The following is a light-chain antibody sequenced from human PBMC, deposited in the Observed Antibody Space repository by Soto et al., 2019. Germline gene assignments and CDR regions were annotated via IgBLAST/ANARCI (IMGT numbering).Light chain of an antibody. CDR1: QTISSW. CDR3: QQSYTSPVT. CDR2: GAS. V-gene: IGKV1-5*01. J-gene: IGKJ4*01. Sequence: QMTQSPSTLSGTVRDRVTLTCRASQTISSWLAWYEQKPGKAPNLLIYGASNLQSGVPSRFSGGGSGTDFTLTISSLQPEDFGTYYCQQSYTSPVTFGGGTKVDI.